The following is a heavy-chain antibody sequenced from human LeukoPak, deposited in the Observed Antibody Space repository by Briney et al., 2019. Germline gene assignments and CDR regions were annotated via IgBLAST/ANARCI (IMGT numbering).Heavy chain of an antibody. CDR2: ISYDGSNK. V-gene: IGHV3-30*04. D-gene: IGHD3-10*01. Sequence: PGRSLRLSCAASGFTFSSYAMHWVRQAPGKGLEWVAVISYDGSNKYYADSVKGRFTISRDNSKKTLYLQMNSLRAEDTAVYYCASFSYYYGSGSPQDYFDYWGQGTLVTVSS. CDR3: ASFSYYYGSGSPQDYFDY. J-gene: IGHJ4*02. CDR1: GFTFSSYA.